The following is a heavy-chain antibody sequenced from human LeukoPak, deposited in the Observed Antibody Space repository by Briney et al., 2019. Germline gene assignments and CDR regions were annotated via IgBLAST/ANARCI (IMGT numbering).Heavy chain of an antibody. Sequence: GGSLSLSCAASGLSFSSFAMSWVRQGPARGLEWVSSIRGNGEAFCADSVKGRFTLSSDSSRNTVYFQLNNLRVEDTAIYYCAKASWVSSTDAVRWGQGTLVTVSS. CDR2: IRGNGEA. D-gene: IGHD3-16*01. CDR1: GLSFSSFA. CDR3: AKASWVSSTDAVR. V-gene: IGHV3-23*01. J-gene: IGHJ4*02.